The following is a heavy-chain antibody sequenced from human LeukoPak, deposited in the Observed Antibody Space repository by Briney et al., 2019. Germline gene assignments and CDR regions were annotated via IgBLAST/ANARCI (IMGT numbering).Heavy chain of an antibody. CDR3: AKDIVVGYYYGMDV. J-gene: IGHJ6*02. CDR1: GFTFGNYG. Sequence: GGSLRLSCAASGFTFGNYGMSWVRQAPGKGLEWVSAISGGGDSTFYADSVKGRFTISRDNSKNTLYLQMNSLRAEDTAVYYCAKDIVVGYYYGMDVWGQGTTVTVSS. D-gene: IGHD2-2*01. CDR2: ISGGGDST. V-gene: IGHV3-23*01.